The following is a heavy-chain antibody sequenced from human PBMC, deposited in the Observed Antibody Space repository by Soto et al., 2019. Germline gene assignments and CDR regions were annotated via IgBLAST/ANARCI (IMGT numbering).Heavy chain of an antibody. D-gene: IGHD2-2*01. V-gene: IGHV3-30*03. CDR2: ISYDGSNK. Sequence: PGGSLRLSCAASGFTFSSYGMHWVRQAPGKGLEWVAVISYDGSNKYYADSVKGRFTISRDNSKNTLYLQMNSLRAEDTAVYYCATGAYCSSTSCYSLGHAYYYGMDVWGQGTTVTVS. CDR3: ATGAYCSSTSCYSLGHAYYYGMDV. CDR1: GFTFSSYG. J-gene: IGHJ6*02.